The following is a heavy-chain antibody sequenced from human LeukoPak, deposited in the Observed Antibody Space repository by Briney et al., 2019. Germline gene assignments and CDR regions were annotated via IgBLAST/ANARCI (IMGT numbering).Heavy chain of an antibody. CDR3: ARAHYYDSSALDY. Sequence: GGSLRLSCAASGFTFSSYAMSWVRQAPGKGLEWVSAISGSGGSTYYADSVKGRFTISRDNAQNSLYLQMNGLRAEDTAVYYCARAHYYDSSALDYWGQGTLVAVSS. CDR1: GFTFSSYA. V-gene: IGHV3-23*01. J-gene: IGHJ4*02. CDR2: ISGSGGST. D-gene: IGHD3-22*01.